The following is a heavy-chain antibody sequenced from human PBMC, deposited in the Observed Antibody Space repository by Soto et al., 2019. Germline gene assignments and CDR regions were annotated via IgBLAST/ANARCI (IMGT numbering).Heavy chain of an antibody. Sequence: QVRLVESGGGVVQPGSSLRLSCAASGFTSISHGMHWVRQAPGKGLEWVALISYDGRDKYYADSVEGRFTISRDNSKKTVYLQLSSLRPEDTAVYYCAKDQGRIYNPFDYWGQGTLVTVSS. CDR3: AKDQGRIYNPFDY. J-gene: IGHJ4*02. CDR2: ISYDGRDK. V-gene: IGHV3-30*18. D-gene: IGHD1-1*01. CDR1: GFTSISHG.